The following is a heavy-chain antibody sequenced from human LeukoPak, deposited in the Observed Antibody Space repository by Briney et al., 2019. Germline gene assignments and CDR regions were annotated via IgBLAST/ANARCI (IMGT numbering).Heavy chain of an antibody. D-gene: IGHD6-6*01. CDR2: IYYSGST. CDR1: GGSISSYY. V-gene: IGHV4-59*01. Sequence: SETLSLTCTVSGGSISSYYWSWIRQPPGKGLEWIGYIYYSGSTNYNPSLKSRVTISVDTSKNQFSLKLSSVTAADTAAYYCATSSSSTLYYYGMDVWGQGTTVTVSS. J-gene: IGHJ6*02. CDR3: ATSSSSTLYYYGMDV.